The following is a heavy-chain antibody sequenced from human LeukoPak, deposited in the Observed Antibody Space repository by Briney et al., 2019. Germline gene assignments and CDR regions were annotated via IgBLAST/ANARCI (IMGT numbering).Heavy chain of an antibody. Sequence: ASVKVSCKASGYTFTSYYMHWVRQAPGQGLEWMGLINPSGGRTTYAQKFQGRVTLTRDMSTSTVYMELSSLRSEDTAVYYCAKGKAYYYDSSGHRYFDYWGQGTLVTVSS. V-gene: IGHV1-46*01. D-gene: IGHD3-22*01. CDR2: INPSGGRT. CDR1: GYTFTSYY. J-gene: IGHJ4*02. CDR3: AKGKAYYYDSSGHRYFDY.